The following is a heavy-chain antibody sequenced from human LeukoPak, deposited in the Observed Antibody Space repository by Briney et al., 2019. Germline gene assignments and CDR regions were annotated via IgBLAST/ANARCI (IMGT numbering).Heavy chain of an antibody. CDR2: IYPGDSDT. J-gene: IGHJ3*02. D-gene: IGHD6-19*01. Sequence: GESLKISCKGSGYSFTSYWIGWVRQMPGKGLEWMGIIYPGDSDTRYSPSFQGQVTISADKSISTAYLQWSSLKASDTAMYYCARPLKWGGYSSGWIDAFDIWGQGTMVTVSS. CDR1: GYSFTSYW. V-gene: IGHV5-51*01. CDR3: ARPLKWGGYSSGWIDAFDI.